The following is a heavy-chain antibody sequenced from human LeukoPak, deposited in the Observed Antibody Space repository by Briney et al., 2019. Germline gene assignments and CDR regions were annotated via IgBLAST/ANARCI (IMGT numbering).Heavy chain of an antibody. CDR3: AKGGYSSGWYVLDY. CDR2: ISWDGGST. Sequence: TGGSLRLSCAASGFTFDDYAMHWVRQAPGKGLEWVSLISWDGGSTYYADSVKGRFTVSRDNSKNSLYLQMNSLRAEDTALYYCAKGGYSSGWYVLDYWGQGTLVTVSS. J-gene: IGHJ4*02. CDR1: GFTFDDYA. D-gene: IGHD6-19*01. V-gene: IGHV3-43D*03.